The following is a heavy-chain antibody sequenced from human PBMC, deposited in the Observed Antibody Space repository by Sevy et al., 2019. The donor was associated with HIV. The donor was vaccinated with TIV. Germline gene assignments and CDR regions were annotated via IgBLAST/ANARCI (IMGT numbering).Heavy chain of an antibody. Sequence: GGSLRLSCTASGFTFSSYDMNWVRQAPGKGLEWVSKISSSGSSQYYAYSVKGRFTISRDNAKSSLNLQMNSLRAEDTAVYYCTRNGGAFDNGFDPWGQGTLVTVSS. D-gene: IGHD2-8*01. CDR1: GFTFSSYD. CDR3: TRNGGAFDNGFDP. CDR2: ISSSGSSQ. J-gene: IGHJ5*02. V-gene: IGHV3-48*03.